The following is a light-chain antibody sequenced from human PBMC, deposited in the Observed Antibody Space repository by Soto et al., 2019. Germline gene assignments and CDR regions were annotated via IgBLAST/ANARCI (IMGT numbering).Light chain of an antibody. CDR1: SSDVGGYNY. CDR3: SSYTSSSTLGV. V-gene: IGLV2-14*01. J-gene: IGLJ1*01. CDR2: GVS. Sequence: QSVLTQPASVSASPGQSITISCTGTSSDVGGYNYVSWYQQHPGKAPKLMIYGVSNRPSGVSNRFSGSKSGNTASLTISGLQAEDEADYYCSSYTSSSTLGVFGTGTKLTVL.